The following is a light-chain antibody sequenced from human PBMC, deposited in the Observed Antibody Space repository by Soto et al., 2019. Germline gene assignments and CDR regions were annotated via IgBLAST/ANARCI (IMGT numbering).Light chain of an antibody. CDR3: QQFNTYPII. J-gene: IGKJ5*01. CDR2: HVS. CDR1: QDIRGA. V-gene: IGKV1-13*02. Sequence: AIQLTQSPSSLSASVGDRVTITCRASQDIRGALAWYQQQPGERPKLLIFHVSTLQSGVPSRFSGSGSGTDFTLTISSRQPEDFATYYCQQFNTYPIIFGQGTRLEIK.